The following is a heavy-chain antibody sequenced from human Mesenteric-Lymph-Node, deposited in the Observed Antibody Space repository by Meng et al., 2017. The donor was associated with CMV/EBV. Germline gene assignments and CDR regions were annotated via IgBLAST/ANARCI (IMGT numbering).Heavy chain of an antibody. J-gene: IGHJ6*02. CDR3: ARSSGSYLVGPPHHYYYYGMDV. Sequence: GESLKISCAASGFTFSSYAMHWVRQAPGKGLDYVSAISSNGGSTYYADSVKGRFTISRDNSKNTLYLQMGSLRAEDMAVYYCARSSGSYLVGPPHHYYYYGMDVWGQGTTVTVSS. CDR1: GFTFSSYA. CDR2: ISSNGGST. V-gene: IGHV3-64*02. D-gene: IGHD3-10*01.